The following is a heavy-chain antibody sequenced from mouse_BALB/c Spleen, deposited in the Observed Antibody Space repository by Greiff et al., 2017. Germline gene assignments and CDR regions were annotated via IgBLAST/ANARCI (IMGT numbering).Heavy chain of an antibody. V-gene: IGHV14-3*02. D-gene: IGHD2-2*01. Sequence: VQLKQSGAELVKPGASVKLSCTASGFNIKDTYMHWVKQRPEQGLEWIGRIDPANGNTKYDPKFQGKATITADTSSNTAYLQLSSLTSEDTAVYYCARWLRGGFDYWGQGITLTVSS. CDR2: IDPANGNT. CDR1: GFNIKDTY. J-gene: IGHJ2*01. CDR3: ARWLRGGFDY.